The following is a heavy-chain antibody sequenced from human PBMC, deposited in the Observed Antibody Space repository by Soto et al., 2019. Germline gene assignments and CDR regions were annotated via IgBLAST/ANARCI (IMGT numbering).Heavy chain of an antibody. J-gene: IGHJ1*01. CDR3: AKCGYDSSGRLLRYFQH. CDR2: INPNSGGT. CDR1: GYTFTGYY. V-gene: IGHV1-2*04. Sequence: ASVKVSCKASGYTFTGYYMHWVRHAPGQGLEWMGWINPNSGGTNYAQKFQGWVTMTRDTSISTAYMELSSLRAEDTAVYYCAKCGYDSSGRLLRYFQHWGQGTLVTVSS. D-gene: IGHD3-22*01.